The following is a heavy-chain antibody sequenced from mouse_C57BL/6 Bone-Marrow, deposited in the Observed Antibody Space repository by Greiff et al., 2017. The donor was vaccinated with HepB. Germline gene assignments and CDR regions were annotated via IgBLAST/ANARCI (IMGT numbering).Heavy chain of an antibody. D-gene: IGHD1-1*01. J-gene: IGHJ2*01. V-gene: IGHV7-3*01. CDR2: IRNKANGYTT. Sequence: EVQWVESGGGLVQPGGSLSLSCAPSGFTFTDDYMSWVRQPQGKALEWLGFIRNKANGYTTEYSASVKGRFTISRDNSQSILYLQMNALRAEDSATYYCARYIAVAYFDYWGQGTTLTVSS. CDR1: GFTFTDDY. CDR3: ARYIAVAYFDY.